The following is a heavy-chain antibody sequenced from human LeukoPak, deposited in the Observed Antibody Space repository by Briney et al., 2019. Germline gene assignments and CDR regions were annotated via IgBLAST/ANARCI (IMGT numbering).Heavy chain of an antibody. V-gene: IGHV4-4*07. Sequence: SETLSLTCTVSGGSFSTYYWNWIRQPAGMGLEWIGRIYTSGSTNYNPSLKSRVTMSVDTSKNQFSLKLSSVTAADTAVYYCAKGDPFRAGWFDPWGQGILVTVSS. D-gene: IGHD6-13*01. CDR1: GGSFSTYY. CDR3: AKGDPFRAGWFDP. J-gene: IGHJ5*02. CDR2: IYTSGST.